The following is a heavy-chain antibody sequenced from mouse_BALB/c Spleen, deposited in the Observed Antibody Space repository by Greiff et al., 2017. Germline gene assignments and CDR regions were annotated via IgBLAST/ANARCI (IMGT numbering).Heavy chain of an antibody. CDR3: ARGGYGTDYAMDY. Sequence: EVKLMESGPGLVKPSQSLSLTCTVTGYSITSDYAWNWIRQFPGNKLEWMGYISYSGSTSYNPSLKSRISITRDTSKNQFFLQLNSVTTEDTATYYCARGGYGTDYAMDYWGQGTSVTVSS. CDR2: ISYSGST. CDR1: GYSITSDYA. D-gene: IGHD2-10*02. J-gene: IGHJ4*01. V-gene: IGHV3-2*02.